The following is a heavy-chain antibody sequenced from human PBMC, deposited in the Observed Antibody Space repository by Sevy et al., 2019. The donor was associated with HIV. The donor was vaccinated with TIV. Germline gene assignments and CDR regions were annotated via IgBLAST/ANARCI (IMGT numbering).Heavy chain of an antibody. CDR3: VRGAFGVVVVAATGNWFDP. CDR1: GFTFSSYG. Sequence: GGSLRLSCAASGFTFSSYGMHWVRQAPGKGLEWVAVIWYDGSNKYYADSVKGRFTISRDNSKNTLYLQMNSLRAEDTAVYYCVRGAFGVVVVAATGNWFDPWGQGTLVTVSS. D-gene: IGHD2-15*01. V-gene: IGHV3-33*01. J-gene: IGHJ5*02. CDR2: IWYDGSNK.